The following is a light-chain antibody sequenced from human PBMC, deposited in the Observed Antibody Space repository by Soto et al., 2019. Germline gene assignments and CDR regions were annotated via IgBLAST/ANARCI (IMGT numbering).Light chain of an antibody. CDR1: QSVSSSY. CDR3: QKHKA. Sequence: EIVLTQSPGTLSLSPGERATLSCRASQSVSSSYLAWYQQKPGQAPRLLIYGASSRATGIPDRFSGSGSGTDFTLTISRPEPEDFAVYYCQKHKAFGGGTKVDIK. CDR2: GAS. V-gene: IGKV3-20*01. J-gene: IGKJ4*01.